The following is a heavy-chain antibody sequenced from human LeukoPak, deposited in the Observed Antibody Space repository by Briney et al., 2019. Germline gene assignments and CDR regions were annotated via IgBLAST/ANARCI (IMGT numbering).Heavy chain of an antibody. J-gene: IGHJ3*02. CDR1: GFTFSSYS. CDR3: AKGHNEGVVYYDVFDI. Sequence: PGGSLRLSCAASGFTFSSYSMNWVRQAPGKGLEWVSSISSSSSYIYYADSVKGRFTISRDNAKNSLYLQMNSLRAEDTAVYYWAKGHNEGVVYYDVFDIWGQGTRVTVSS. D-gene: IGHD3-10*01. CDR2: ISSSSSYI. V-gene: IGHV3-21*01.